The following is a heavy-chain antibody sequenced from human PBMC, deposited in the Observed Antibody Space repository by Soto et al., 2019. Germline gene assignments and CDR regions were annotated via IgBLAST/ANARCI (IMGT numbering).Heavy chain of an antibody. D-gene: IGHD3-3*01. J-gene: IGHJ5*02. CDR1: GGSFSGYY. CDR2: INHSGST. CDR3: ARAIFGVVTLNWFDP. Sequence: SETLSLTCAVYGGSFSGYYWSWIRQPPGKGLEWIGEINHSGSTNYNPSLKSRVTISVDTSKNQFSLKLSSVTAADTAAYYCARAIFGVVTLNWFDPWGQGTLVTVSS. V-gene: IGHV4-34*01.